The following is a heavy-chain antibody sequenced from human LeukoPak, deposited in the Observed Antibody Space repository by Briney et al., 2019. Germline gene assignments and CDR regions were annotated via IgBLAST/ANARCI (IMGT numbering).Heavy chain of an antibody. Sequence: SETLSLTCAVSGGSISSSSYYWGWIRQPPGKGLEWIGNIYYSGNTYYNPSLKSRVTISLDTSKNHFSPRLTSVTAADTAVYYCASVRRGFGESSKYYAYYYMGVWGKGTTVTISS. CDR3: ASVRRGFGESSKYYAYYYMGV. D-gene: IGHD3-10*01. J-gene: IGHJ6*03. V-gene: IGHV4-39*02. CDR1: GGSISSSSYY. CDR2: IYYSGNT.